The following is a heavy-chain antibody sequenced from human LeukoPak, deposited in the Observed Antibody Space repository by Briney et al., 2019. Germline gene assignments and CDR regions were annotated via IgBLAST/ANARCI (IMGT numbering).Heavy chain of an antibody. J-gene: IGHJ4*02. V-gene: IGHV3-74*01. CDR2: INNDGTAT. CDR1: GFTFSAYW. Sequence: GGSLRLSCAASGFTFSAYWMHWVRQVPGKGLVWVSRINNDGTATFFADSVKGRFTISRDNAKNTLYLQMNSLRAEDTAVYYCARESGSHFDYWGQGTLVTVSS. CDR3: ARESGSHFDY.